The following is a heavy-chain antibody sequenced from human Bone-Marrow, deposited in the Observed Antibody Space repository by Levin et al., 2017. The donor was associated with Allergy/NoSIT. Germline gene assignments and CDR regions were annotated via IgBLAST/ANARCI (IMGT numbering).Heavy chain of an antibody. V-gene: IGHV3-23*01. CDR3: AKPAPFGESLDH. D-gene: IGHD3-10*01. CDR1: GFTFSGIA. Sequence: GGSLRLSCVASGFTFSGIAMIWVRQSPGRGLEWVSTITDSGSSIHYSDSVKGRFTVSRDNLKNTMYLQMESLRAEDTAVYFCAKPAPFGESLDHWGPGTLVTVSP. CDR2: ITDSGSSI. J-gene: IGHJ4*02.